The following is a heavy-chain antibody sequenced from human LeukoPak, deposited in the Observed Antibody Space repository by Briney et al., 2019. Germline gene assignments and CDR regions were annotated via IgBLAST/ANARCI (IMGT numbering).Heavy chain of an antibody. V-gene: IGHV5-10-1*01. D-gene: IGHD3-3*01. J-gene: IGHJ5*02. CDR3: ARHRYYDFWSGYSSHPNWFDP. CDR1: GYSFTSYW. Sequence: GESLKISCKGSGYSFTSYWISWVRQMPGKGLVWMGRIEPSVSYTNYSPSFQGHVTISADKSNSTAYLQWSSLKASDTAMYYCARHRYYDFWSGYSSHPNWFDPWGLGTLVTVSS. CDR2: IEPSVSYT.